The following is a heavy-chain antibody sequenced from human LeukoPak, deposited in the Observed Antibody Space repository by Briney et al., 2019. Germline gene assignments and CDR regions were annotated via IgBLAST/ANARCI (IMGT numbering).Heavy chain of an antibody. V-gene: IGHV3-15*01. J-gene: IGHJ4*02. D-gene: IGHD2-15*01. Sequence: GGSLRLSCAASGFTFSNAWMSWVRQAPGKGLEWVGRIKSKTDGGTTDYAAPVKGRFTISRDDSKNTLYLQMNSLKTEDTAVYYCTTDFPYCSGGSCRYYFDYWGQGTLVTVSS. CDR1: GFTFSNAW. CDR3: TTDFPYCSGGSCRYYFDY. CDR2: IKSKTDGGTT.